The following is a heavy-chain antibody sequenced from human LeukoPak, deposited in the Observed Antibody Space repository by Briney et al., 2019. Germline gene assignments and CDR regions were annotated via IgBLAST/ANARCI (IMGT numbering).Heavy chain of an antibody. V-gene: IGHV1-2*02. CDR3: ARGGPSPIDY. CDR2: IYPNSGGT. CDR1: GYTFTDYY. J-gene: IGHJ4*02. Sequence: GASVKVSCKASGYTFTDYYMHWVRQAPGQGLEWVGWIYPNSGGTKYAQKFQGRVTMTRDTSISTAYMELSRLRSDDTAVYYCARGGPSPIDYWGRGILVTVSS. D-gene: IGHD1-26*01.